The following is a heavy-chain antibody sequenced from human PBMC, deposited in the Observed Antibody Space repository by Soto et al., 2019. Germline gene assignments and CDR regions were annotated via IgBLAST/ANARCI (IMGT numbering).Heavy chain of an antibody. V-gene: IGHV4-59*08. J-gene: IGHJ4*02. Sequence: SETLSLTCTVSGGSISSYYWSWIRQPPGKGLEWIGYIYYSGSTNYNPSLKGRVTISVDTTKNQFSLKLSSVTAADTAVYYCARGEEQQPFDYWGQGTLVTVSS. D-gene: IGHD6-13*01. CDR1: GGSISSYY. CDR3: ARGEEQQPFDY. CDR2: IYYSGST.